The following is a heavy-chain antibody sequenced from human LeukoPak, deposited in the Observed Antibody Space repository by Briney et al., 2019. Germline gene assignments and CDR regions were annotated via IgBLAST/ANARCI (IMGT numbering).Heavy chain of an antibody. D-gene: IGHD5-24*01. V-gene: IGHV4-59*01. J-gene: IGHJ3*02. CDR2: IYYSGST. Sequence: SETLSLTCTVSGGSISSYYWSWIRQPPGKGLEWIGYIYYSGSTNYNPSLKSRVTISVDTSKNQFSLKLSSVTAADTAVYYCARVRDGYNDAYDIWGQGTMVTVPS. CDR3: ARVRDGYNDAYDI. CDR1: GGSISSYY.